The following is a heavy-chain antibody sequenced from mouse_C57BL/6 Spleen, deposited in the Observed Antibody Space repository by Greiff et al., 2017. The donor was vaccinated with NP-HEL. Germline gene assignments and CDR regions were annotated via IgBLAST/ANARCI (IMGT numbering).Heavy chain of an antibody. J-gene: IGHJ3*01. Sequence: VQLVESGPELVKPGASVKISCKASGYAFSSSWMNWVKQRPGKGLEWIGRSYPGDGDTNYNGKFKGKATLTADKSSSTAYMQLSSLTSEDSAVYFCARCYGNYWFAYWGQGTLVTVSA. CDR3: ARCYGNYWFAY. V-gene: IGHV1-82*01. CDR2: SYPGDGDT. CDR1: GYAFSSSW. D-gene: IGHD2-1*01.